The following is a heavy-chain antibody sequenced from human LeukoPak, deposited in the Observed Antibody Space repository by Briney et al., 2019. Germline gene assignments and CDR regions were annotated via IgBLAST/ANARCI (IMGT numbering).Heavy chain of an antibody. CDR2: ISGSGDNT. J-gene: IGHJ4*02. V-gene: IGHV3-21*01. CDR1: GFTVSSNY. Sequence: GGSLRLSCAASGFTVSSNYMSWVRQAPGKGLEWVSTISGSGDNTYYADSVKGRFTISRDNAKNSLYLQMNSLRAEDTAVYYCARLYSSGWRYFDYWGQGTLVTVSS. D-gene: IGHD6-19*01. CDR3: ARLYSSGWRYFDY.